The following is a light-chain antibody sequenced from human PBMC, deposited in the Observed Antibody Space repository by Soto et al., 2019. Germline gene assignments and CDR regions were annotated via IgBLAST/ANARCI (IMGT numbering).Light chain of an antibody. CDR1: SSDVGGYNY. CDR3: SSYPSSSTPFV. CDR2: EVS. V-gene: IGLV2-14*01. J-gene: IGLJ1*01. Sequence: QSDLTQPASVSGSPGPSITISCTGTSSDVGGYNYVSWYQQHPGKAPKLMIYEVSNRPSGVSNRFSGSKSGNTASLTISGLQAEDEADYYCSSYPSSSTPFVFGTGTKVTVL.